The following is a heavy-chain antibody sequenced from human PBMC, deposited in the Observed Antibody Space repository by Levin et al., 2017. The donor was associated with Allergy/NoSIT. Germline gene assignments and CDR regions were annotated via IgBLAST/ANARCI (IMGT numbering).Heavy chain of an antibody. Sequence: GGSLRLSCAASGFTFSDYAMTWVRQAPGKGLEWVSVISSTGGSTYYADSVKGRFTISRDNSKNTLYLQMNSLRAEDTAVYYCATDQIFGVLIIPFFDFWGLGTLVTVSS. CDR1: GFTFSDYA. J-gene: IGHJ4*01. CDR3: ATDQIFGVLIIPFFDF. D-gene: IGHD3-3*01. CDR2: ISSTGGST. V-gene: IGHV3-23*01.